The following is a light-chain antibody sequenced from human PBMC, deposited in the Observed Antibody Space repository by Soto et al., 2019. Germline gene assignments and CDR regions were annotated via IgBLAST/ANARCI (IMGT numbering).Light chain of an antibody. Sequence: QAVVTQPPSVSGAPGQRVTISCTGSSSNIGAGYDVHWYQQLPGTAPKLLIYGNINRPSGVPDRFSGSKSGTSASLAITGLQAEDEADYYCQSYDSSLSAYVFGTGTKLTVL. CDR1: SSNIGAGYD. J-gene: IGLJ1*01. CDR3: QSYDSSLSAYV. CDR2: GNI. V-gene: IGLV1-40*01.